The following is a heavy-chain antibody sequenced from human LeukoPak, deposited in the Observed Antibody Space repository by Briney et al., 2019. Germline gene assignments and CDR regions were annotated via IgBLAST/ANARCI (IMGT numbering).Heavy chain of an antibody. Sequence: ASVKVSCKASGYTFTGYYMHWVRQAPGQGLKWMGWIYPNSGATKYAQKFQGRVTMTRDTSISTAYMELSGLRSDDTAVYYCGTLLSNGPFDYWGQGSLVTVSS. CDR1: GYTFTGYY. V-gene: IGHV1-2*02. CDR2: IYPNSGAT. CDR3: GTLLSNGPFDY. J-gene: IGHJ4*02.